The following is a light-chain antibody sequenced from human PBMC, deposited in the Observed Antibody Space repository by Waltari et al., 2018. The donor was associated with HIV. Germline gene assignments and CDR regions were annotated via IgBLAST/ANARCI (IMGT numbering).Light chain of an antibody. J-gene: IGLJ3*02. CDR1: SSNIGSNY. Sequence: QSVLTQPPSASGTPGQRVTISCSGSSSNIGSNYVFWYQQLPGTAPKLLIYRNNQGPAGVPDRFSGSKSGTSASLAIHGLRSEDEADYYCAAWDDSLSGLVFGGGTKLTVL. V-gene: IGLV1-47*01. CDR2: RNN. CDR3: AAWDDSLSGLV.